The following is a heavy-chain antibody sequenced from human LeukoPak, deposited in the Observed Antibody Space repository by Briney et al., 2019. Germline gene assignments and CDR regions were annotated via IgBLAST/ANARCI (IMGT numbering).Heavy chain of an antibody. CDR3: ARQDSSGYYFDY. D-gene: IGHD3-22*01. J-gene: IGHJ4*02. Sequence: PGGSLRLSCATSGFTFSSYGMYWVRQAPGKGLEWVAVIWYVGSNEYYADSVKGRFTISRDNSKNTLFLQMNSLRAEDTAVYSCARQDSSGYYFDYWGQGTVVTVSS. V-gene: IGHV3-33*07. CDR1: GFTFSSYG. CDR2: IWYVGSNE.